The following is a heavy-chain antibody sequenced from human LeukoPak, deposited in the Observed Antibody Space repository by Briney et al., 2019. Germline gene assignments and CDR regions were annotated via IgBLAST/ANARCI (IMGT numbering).Heavy chain of an antibody. J-gene: IGHJ4*02. CDR1: GGSFRGYY. Sequence: SETLSLTCAVYGGSFRGYYWSWIRQPPGKGLEWIGEINHSGSTNYNPSLKSRVTISVDTSKNQFSLKLSSVTAADTAVYYCARGRGMITFGGVIVRPLFDYWGQGTLVTVSS. D-gene: IGHD3-16*02. V-gene: IGHV4-34*01. CDR3: ARGRGMITFGGVIVRPLFDY. CDR2: INHSGST.